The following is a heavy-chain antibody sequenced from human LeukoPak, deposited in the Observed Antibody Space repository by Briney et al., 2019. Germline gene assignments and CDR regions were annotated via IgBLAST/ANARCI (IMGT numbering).Heavy chain of an antibody. CDR3: ARSSAEYCSGGCCYSGDWDWFDP. D-gene: IGHD2-15*01. CDR2: IYTSGST. CDR1: GGSMSSYY. V-gene: IGHV4-4*07. J-gene: IGHJ5*02. Sequence: SETLSLTCTVSGGSMSSYYWSWIRQPAGKGLEWIGRIYTSGSTNCNPSLKSRVTMSVDTSRNQFSLKLSSVTAADTAVYYCARSSAEYCSGGCCYSGDWDWFDPWGQGTLVTVSS.